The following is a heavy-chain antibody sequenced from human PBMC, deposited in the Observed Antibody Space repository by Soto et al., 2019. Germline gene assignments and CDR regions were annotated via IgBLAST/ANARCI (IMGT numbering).Heavy chain of an antibody. CDR1: GYLFRAYS. CDR2: VNPSGGSA. J-gene: IGHJ1*01. Sequence: AAVQVSCKASGYLFRAYSIHGVQLAPGKEREWMGVVNPSGGSAKYAQNFQGRVTMPRDTSTTTIYMELSSLRSDDTAIYYCAREENCSGGTCYSEYFHRWGQGTLVTVS. V-gene: IGHV1-46*01. CDR3: AREENCSGGTCYSEYFHR. D-gene: IGHD2-15*01.